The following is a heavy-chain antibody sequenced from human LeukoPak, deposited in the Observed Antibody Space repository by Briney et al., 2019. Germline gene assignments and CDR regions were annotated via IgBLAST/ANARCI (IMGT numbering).Heavy chain of an antibody. D-gene: IGHD6-13*01. CDR1: GYTFTSYG. Sequence: ASVKVSCTASGYTFTSYGISWVRQAPGQGLEWMGWISAYNGNTNYAQKLQGRVTMTTDTSTSTAYMELRSLRSDDTAVYYCARDSDLIAAAGNGFDYWGQGTLVTVSS. J-gene: IGHJ4*02. CDR2: ISAYNGNT. V-gene: IGHV1-18*01. CDR3: ARDSDLIAAAGNGFDY.